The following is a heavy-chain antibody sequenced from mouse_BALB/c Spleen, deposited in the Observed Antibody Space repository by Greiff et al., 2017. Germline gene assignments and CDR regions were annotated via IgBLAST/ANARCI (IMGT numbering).Heavy chain of an antibody. CDR3: ARRSSGDGYFDV. V-gene: IGHV5-12-2*01. CDR2: ISNGGGST. CDR1: GFTFSSYT. Sequence: EVKVVESGGGLVQPGGSLKLSCAASGFTFSSYTMSWVRQTPEKRLEWVAYISNGGGSTYYPDTVKGRFTISRDNAKNTLYLQMSSLKSEDTAMYYCARRSSGDGYFDVWGAGTTVTVSS. J-gene: IGHJ1*01.